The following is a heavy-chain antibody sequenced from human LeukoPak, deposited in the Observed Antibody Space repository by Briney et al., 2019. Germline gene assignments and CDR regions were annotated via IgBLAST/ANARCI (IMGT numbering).Heavy chain of an antibody. CDR3: AREDRYGSGSFDY. V-gene: IGHV3-53*04. CDR2: IYSGGST. CDR1: GFTVSSNY. J-gene: IGHJ4*02. Sequence: GGSLRLSCAASGFTVSSNYMSWVRQAPGKGLEWVSVIYSGGSTYYADSVKGRFTISRHNSKNTLYLQTNSLRAEDTAVYYCAREDRYGSGSFDYWGQGTLVTVSS. D-gene: IGHD3-10*01.